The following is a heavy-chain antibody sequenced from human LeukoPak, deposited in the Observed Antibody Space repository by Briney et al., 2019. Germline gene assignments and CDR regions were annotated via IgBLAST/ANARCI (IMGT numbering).Heavy chain of an antibody. CDR2: ISGSGGST. V-gene: IGHV3-23*01. J-gene: IGHJ4*02. D-gene: IGHD4-17*01. Sequence: GGSLRLSCAASGFTFSSYAMSWVRQAPGRGLEWASAISGSGGSTYYADSVKGRFTISRDNSKNTLYLQMNSLRAEDTAVYYCASSRVPRPTVTPDWYFDYWGRGTLVTVSS. CDR3: ASSRVPRPTVTPDWYFDY. CDR1: GFTFSSYA.